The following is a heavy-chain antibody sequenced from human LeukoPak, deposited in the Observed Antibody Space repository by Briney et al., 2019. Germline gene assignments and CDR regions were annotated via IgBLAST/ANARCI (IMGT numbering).Heavy chain of an antibody. V-gene: IGHV3-48*03. CDR1: GFTFSTYE. CDR3: ARIFYYYGMDV. J-gene: IGHJ6*02. Sequence: PGGSLRLSCAASGFTFSTYEMNWVRQAPGKGLEWVSYISSGASTIYNADSVKGRFTISRDNAKKSVYLQMSSLRAEDTAVYYCARIFYYYGMDVWGQGTTVTVSS. CDR2: ISSGASTI. D-gene: IGHD2-15*01.